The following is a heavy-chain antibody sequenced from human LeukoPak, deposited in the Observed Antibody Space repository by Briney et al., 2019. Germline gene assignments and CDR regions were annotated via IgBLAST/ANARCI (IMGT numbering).Heavy chain of an antibody. J-gene: IGHJ6*02. D-gene: IGHD3-3*01. CDR1: GFTFTSYA. Sequence: RPGGTLRLSCAASGFTFTSYAMSWVRQAPGKGLEWVSAISGSGGGTYYADSVKGRFTISRDNSKNTLYLQMNSLRAEDTAVYYCAKGDFYGDYPYGMDVWGQGTTVTVSS. CDR3: AKGDFYGDYPYGMDV. CDR2: ISGSGGGT. V-gene: IGHV3-23*01.